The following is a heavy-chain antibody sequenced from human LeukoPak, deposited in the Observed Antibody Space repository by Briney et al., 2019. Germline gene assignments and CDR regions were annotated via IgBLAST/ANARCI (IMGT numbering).Heavy chain of an antibody. CDR2: FDPEDGET. Sequence: ASVKVSCKVSGYTLTELSMHWVRQAPGKGLEWMGGFDPEDGETIYAQKFQGRVTMTEDTSTDTAYMELSSLRSEDTAVYYCATELPTVVAPGQYNTNWYFDLWGRGTLVTVSS. D-gene: IGHD4-23*01. V-gene: IGHV1-24*01. CDR3: ATELPTVVAPGQYNTNWYFDL. CDR1: GYTLTELS. J-gene: IGHJ2*01.